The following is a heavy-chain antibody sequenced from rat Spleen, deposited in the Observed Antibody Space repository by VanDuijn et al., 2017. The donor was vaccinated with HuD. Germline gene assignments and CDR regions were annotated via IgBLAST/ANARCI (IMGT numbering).Heavy chain of an antibody. J-gene: IGHJ3*01. CDR1: GFNFNDYW. D-gene: IGHD1-4*01. Sequence: EVRLVESGGGLVQPGRSLKLSCAASGFNFNDYWMGWVRQAPKKGLEWVAYISYDGGSTYYRDSVKGRFTISRDNAKSTLYLQMDSLRSEDTATYYCATDDSRVSRFAYWGQGTLVTVSS. CDR2: ISYDGGST. CDR3: ATDDSRVSRFAY. V-gene: IGHV5-20*01.